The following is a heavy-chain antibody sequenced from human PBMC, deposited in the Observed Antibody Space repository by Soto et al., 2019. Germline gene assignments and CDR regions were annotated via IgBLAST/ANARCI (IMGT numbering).Heavy chain of an antibody. Sequence: QITLKESGPPLVKPTQTLTLTCTFSGFSLSTNGVGVGWIRQPPGKALEWLALIYWDDSKEYSPSLKSRLTITKDTSRNQVVLTMTNMDPVDTATYYCAKKGGGDYILGYWGQGTLVTVSS. V-gene: IGHV2-5*02. D-gene: IGHD4-17*01. CDR3: AKKGGGDYILGY. CDR2: IYWDDSK. CDR1: GFSLSTNGVG. J-gene: IGHJ4*02.